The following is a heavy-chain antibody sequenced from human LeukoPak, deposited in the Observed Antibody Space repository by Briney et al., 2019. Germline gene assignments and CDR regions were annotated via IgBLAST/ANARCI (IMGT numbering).Heavy chain of an antibody. V-gene: IGHV3-7*01. CDR1: GFTFSSYW. J-gene: IGHJ6*02. D-gene: IGHD1-20*01. CDR3: ARDYNWHLDV. Sequence: GGSLRLSCEASGFTFSSYWMSWVRQAPGKGLEWVANIKQDGSEKYYVDSVKGRFTISRDNAKSSLYLQMNSLRAEDTAVYYCARDYNWHLDVWGQGTTVTVSS. CDR2: IKQDGSEK.